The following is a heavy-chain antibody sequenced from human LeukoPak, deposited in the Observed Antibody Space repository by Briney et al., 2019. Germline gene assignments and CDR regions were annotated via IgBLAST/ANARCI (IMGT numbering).Heavy chain of an antibody. CDR1: GFTFSSYA. J-gene: IGHJ4*02. D-gene: IGHD3-22*01. Sequence: PGGSLRLSCAASGFTFSSYAMSWVRQAPGKGLEWVSAISGSGGSTYYADSVKGRFTISRDNSKNMLYLQMNSLRAEDTAVYYCAKDLGSHIYYDSSGYYGYWGQGTLVTVSS. CDR2: ISGSGGST. CDR3: AKDLGSHIYYDSSGYYGY. V-gene: IGHV3-23*01.